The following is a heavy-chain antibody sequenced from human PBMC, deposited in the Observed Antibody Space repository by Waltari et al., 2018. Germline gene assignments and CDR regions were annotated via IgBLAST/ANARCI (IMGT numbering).Heavy chain of an antibody. CDR2: ISGSVGST. V-gene: IGHV3-23*01. J-gene: IGHJ6*03. CDR1: GFTFSSYA. Sequence: EVQLLESGGGLVQPGGSLRLSCAASGFTFSSYAMSWVRQAPGKGLEWVSAISGSVGSTYYADSVKGRFTISRDNSKNTLYLQMNSLRAEDTAVYYCAKGSGFGELPYYMDVWGKGTTVTVSS. CDR3: AKGSGFGELPYYMDV. D-gene: IGHD3-10*01.